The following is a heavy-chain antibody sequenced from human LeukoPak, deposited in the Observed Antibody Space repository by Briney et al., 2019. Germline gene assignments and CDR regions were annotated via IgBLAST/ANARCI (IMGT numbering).Heavy chain of an antibody. V-gene: IGHV3-53*01. D-gene: IGHD3-22*01. CDR2: IYSGGST. J-gene: IGHJ4*02. Sequence: GGSLRLSCAASGFTVSSNYMSWVRQAPGKGLEWVSVIYSGGSTYYADSVKGRFTISRDNSKNTLYLQTNSLRAEDTAVYYCARGPYYYDRSGYFDYWGQGTLVTVSS. CDR3: ARGPYYYDRSGYFDY. CDR1: GFTVSSNY.